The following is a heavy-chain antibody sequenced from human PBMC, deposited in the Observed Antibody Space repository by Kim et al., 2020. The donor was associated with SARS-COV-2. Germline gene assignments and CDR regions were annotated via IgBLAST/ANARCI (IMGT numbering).Heavy chain of an antibody. V-gene: IGHV3-33*06. Sequence: GGSLRLSCAASGFTFSSYGMHWVRQAPGKGLEWVAVIWYDGSNKYYADSVKGRFTISRDNSKNTLYLQMNSLRAEDTAVYYCAKEFDWLSAFDYWGQGTLVTVSS. CDR3: AKEFDWLSAFDY. J-gene: IGHJ4*02. D-gene: IGHD3-9*01. CDR1: GFTFSSYG. CDR2: IWYDGSNK.